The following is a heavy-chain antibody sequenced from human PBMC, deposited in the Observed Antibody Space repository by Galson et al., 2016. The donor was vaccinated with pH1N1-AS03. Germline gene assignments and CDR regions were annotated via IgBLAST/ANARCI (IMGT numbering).Heavy chain of an antibody. CDR1: GYSFVSYW. Sequence: QSGAEVKKPGESLNISCKGSGYSFVSYWIGWVRQMPGKGLEWMGVIYSGVSADTRYSPSFQGQVTISADQSISTAYLQWSSLRASDTAMYFCARQQDGRGSGLEWLFWYGMDVWGQGTTVIVSS. J-gene: IGHJ6*02. V-gene: IGHV5-51*01. CDR3: ARQQDGRGSGLEWLFWYGMDV. D-gene: IGHD3-3*01. CDR2: IYSGVSADT.